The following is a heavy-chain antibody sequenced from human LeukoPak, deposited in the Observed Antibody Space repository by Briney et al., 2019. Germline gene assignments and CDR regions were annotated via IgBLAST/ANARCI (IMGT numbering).Heavy chain of an antibody. Sequence: SETLSLTCAVYGGSFSGYYWSWIRQPPGKGLEWIGEINHSGSTYYNPSLKSRVTISVDTSKNQFSLKLSSVTAADTAVYYCARLGSTSPYYYYYMDVWGKGTTVTVSS. CDR2: INHSGST. J-gene: IGHJ6*03. CDR3: ARLGSTSPYYYYYMDV. V-gene: IGHV4-34*01. D-gene: IGHD2-2*01. CDR1: GGSFSGYY.